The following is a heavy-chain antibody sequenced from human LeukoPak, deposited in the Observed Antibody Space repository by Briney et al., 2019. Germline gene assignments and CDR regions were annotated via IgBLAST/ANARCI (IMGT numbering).Heavy chain of an antibody. J-gene: IGHJ3*02. CDR2: IYYSGST. Sequence: SETLSLTCTVSGGSISSSSYYWGWIRQPPGKGLEWIGSIYYSGSTYYNPSLKSRVTISVDTSKNQFSLKLSSVTAADTAVYYCARQAPRRDGYYLDAFDIWGQGTLVTVSS. V-gene: IGHV4-39*01. CDR3: ARQAPRRDGYYLDAFDI. CDR1: GGSISSSSYY. D-gene: IGHD5-24*01.